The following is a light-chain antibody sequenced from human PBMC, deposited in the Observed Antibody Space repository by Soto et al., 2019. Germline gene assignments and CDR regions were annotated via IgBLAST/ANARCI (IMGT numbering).Light chain of an antibody. CDR3: QQYDQYPRT. CDR1: QEISPF. Sequence: AIRVTQSPSSISASTGDRVTITCRASQEISPFLAWYQQRPGKAPNLLLYASYTLKSGVPSRFSGSGSGTDFTLTISNLQSEDSATYFCQQYDQYPRTFGQGTKVEIK. V-gene: IGKV1-8*01. J-gene: IGKJ1*01. CDR2: ASY.